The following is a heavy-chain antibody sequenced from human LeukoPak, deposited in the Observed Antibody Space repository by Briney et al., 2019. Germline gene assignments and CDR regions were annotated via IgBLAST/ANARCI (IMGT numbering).Heavy chain of an antibody. Sequence: GASVKVSCKASGGTFSSYAISWERQAPGQGLEWMGRIIPIFGTANYAQKFQGRVTITTDESTSTAYMELSSLRSEDTAVYYCAKSPVPRWFGELLAPDYWGQGTLVTVSS. CDR3: AKSPVPRWFGELLAPDY. CDR2: IIPIFGTA. D-gene: IGHD3-10*01. CDR1: GGTFSSYA. J-gene: IGHJ4*02. V-gene: IGHV1-69*05.